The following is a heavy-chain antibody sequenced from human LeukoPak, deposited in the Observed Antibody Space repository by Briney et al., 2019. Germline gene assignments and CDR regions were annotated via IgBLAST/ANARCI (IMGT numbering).Heavy chain of an antibody. CDR1: GYTFTSYA. Sequence: ASVKVSCKASGYTFTSYAMNWVRQAPGQGLEWMGWINTNTGNPTYAQGFTGRFVFSLDTSVSTAYLQISSLKASDTAMYYCARRRDLYSGSYYPFDYWGQGTLVTVSS. J-gene: IGHJ4*02. CDR3: ARRRDLYSGSYYPFDY. D-gene: IGHD1-26*01. V-gene: IGHV7-4-1*02. CDR2: INTNTGNP.